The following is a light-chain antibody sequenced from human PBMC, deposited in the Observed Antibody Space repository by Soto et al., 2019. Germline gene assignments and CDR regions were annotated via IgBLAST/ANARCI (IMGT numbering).Light chain of an antibody. Sequence: DIQMTQSPSTLSGSVGDRVTITCRASQTISSWLAWYQQKPGKAPKLLIYKASTLKSGVPSRFSGSGFGTDFTLTISSLQAEDVATYYCQHYNSYSEAFGQGTKVDIK. J-gene: IGKJ1*01. V-gene: IGKV1-5*03. CDR2: KAS. CDR1: QTISSW. CDR3: QHYNSYSEA.